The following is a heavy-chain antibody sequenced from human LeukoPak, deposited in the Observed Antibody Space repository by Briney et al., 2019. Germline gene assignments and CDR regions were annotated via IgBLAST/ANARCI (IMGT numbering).Heavy chain of an antibody. CDR2: INPSGGST. CDR1: GYTFTSYY. J-gene: IGHJ5*02. CDR3: ARWDWYSSGWSQGWFDP. D-gene: IGHD6-19*01. V-gene: IGHV1-46*01. Sequence: ASVKVSCKASGYTFTSYYMHWVRQAPGQGLEWMGIINPSGGSTSYAQKFQGRVTMTRDTSTSTVYMELSSLRSEDTAVYYCARWDWYSSGWSQGWFDPWGQGTLVTVSS.